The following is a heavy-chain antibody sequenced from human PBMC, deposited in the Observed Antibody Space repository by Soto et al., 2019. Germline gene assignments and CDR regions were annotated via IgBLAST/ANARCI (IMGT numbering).Heavy chain of an antibody. J-gene: IGHJ4*02. CDR2: MYYSGSF. V-gene: IGHV4-59*02. Sequence: PSETLSLTCTVSGASVGTGYWSWIRQPPGKGLEWIGFMYYSGSFNYNPSLRSRVTISVDTSKNQFSLKVTSVTADDTALYYCAKDYYSDSNGSHFDYWGQGTQVTVSS. CDR1: GASVGTGY. CDR3: AKDYYSDSNGSHFDY. D-gene: IGHD3-22*01.